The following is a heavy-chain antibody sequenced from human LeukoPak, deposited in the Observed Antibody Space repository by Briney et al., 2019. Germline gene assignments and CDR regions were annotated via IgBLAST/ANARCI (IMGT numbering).Heavy chain of an antibody. CDR1: GGSISSGSYY. V-gene: IGHV4-61*02. J-gene: IGHJ4*02. D-gene: IGHD3-10*01. CDR2: IYTSGST. CDR3: ARGRTDYYYGSGPHFDY. Sequence: NPSETLSLTCTVSGGSISSGSYYWRWIRQPAGKGLEWIGRIYTSGSTNYNPSLKSRVTISVDTSKNQFSLTLSSVTAADTAVYYCARGRTDYYYGSGPHFDYWGQGTLVTVSS.